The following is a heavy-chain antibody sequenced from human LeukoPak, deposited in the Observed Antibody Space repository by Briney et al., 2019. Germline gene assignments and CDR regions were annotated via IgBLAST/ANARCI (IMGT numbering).Heavy chain of an antibody. V-gene: IGHV1-46*01. CDR2: INPSGGST. CDR1: GHTFTSYY. J-gene: IGHJ4*02. D-gene: IGHD2-8*01. CDR3: ARAYARLMVYAISY. Sequence: ASVTVSCTASGHTFTSYYMHWVRQAPGQGLEWMGIINPSGGSTSYAQKFQGRVTMTRDTSTSTVYMELSSLRSEDTAVYYCARAYARLMVYAISYWGQGTLVTVSS.